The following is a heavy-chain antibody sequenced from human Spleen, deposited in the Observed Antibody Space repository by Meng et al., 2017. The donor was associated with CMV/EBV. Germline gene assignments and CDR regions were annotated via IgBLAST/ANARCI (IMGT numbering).Heavy chain of an antibody. CDR3: AKDYVMGGYYYGMDV. D-gene: IGHD2-8*01. CDR1: GFTFSSYA. V-gene: IGHV3-30*04. Sequence: GGSLRLSCAASGFTFSSYAMHWVRQAPGKGLEWVAVISYDGSNKYYADSVKGRFTISRDNSKNTLYLQMNSLRAEDTAVYYCAKDYVMGGYYYGMDVWGQGTTVTVSS. J-gene: IGHJ6*02. CDR2: ISYDGSNK.